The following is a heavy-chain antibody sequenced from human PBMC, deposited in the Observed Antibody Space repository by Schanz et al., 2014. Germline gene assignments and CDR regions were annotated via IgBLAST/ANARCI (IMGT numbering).Heavy chain of an antibody. CDR2: ISAYNGHT. J-gene: IGHJ4*02. D-gene: IGHD3-16*01. V-gene: IGHV1-8*01. CDR1: GYIFGSHG. CDR3: TKGRTFGR. Sequence: QLMQSGSEVRKPGASVKVSCKASGYIFGSHGMTWVRQAPGQGLEWMGWISAYNGHTTYAQKFQGRVTMTRNTSITTAYLELSSLRSGDTAVYYCTKGRTFGRWGQGTLVTVSS.